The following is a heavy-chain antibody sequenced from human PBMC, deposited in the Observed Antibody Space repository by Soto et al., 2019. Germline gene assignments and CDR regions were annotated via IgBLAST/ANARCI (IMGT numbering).Heavy chain of an antibody. V-gene: IGHV3-33*01. CDR2: IRFDGSNA. CDR3: GRDGIGGTVFRGYLDY. J-gene: IGHJ4*02. Sequence: QEQLVESGGGVVQPGTSLRLSCAVPGGIFHGYGMHWVRQAPGKGLEWVAIIRFDGSNAEYADSVKCRFTISRDNSKNTLYLQMNTLGAEDTAVYYCGRDGIGGTVFRGYLDYWGRGTVVTVSS. CDR1: GGIFHGYG. D-gene: IGHD1-7*01.